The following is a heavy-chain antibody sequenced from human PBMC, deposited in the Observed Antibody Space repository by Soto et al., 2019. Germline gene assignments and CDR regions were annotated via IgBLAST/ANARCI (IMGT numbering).Heavy chain of an antibody. CDR2: ISWNSATL. V-gene: IGHV3-9*01. D-gene: IGHD3-22*01. Sequence: EVHLVESGGGLVQPGGSVRLSCVGSGFIFEDFAMNWVRQVPGKGLECVSGISWNSATLAYADSVKGRFIVSRDNAKNILYLQMNSLRPEAADLYYCAKDVGSYYYDTRAYLYDYWCHGTLVTVSS. CDR3: AKDVGSYYYDTRAYLYDY. J-gene: IGHJ4*01. CDR1: GFIFEDFA.